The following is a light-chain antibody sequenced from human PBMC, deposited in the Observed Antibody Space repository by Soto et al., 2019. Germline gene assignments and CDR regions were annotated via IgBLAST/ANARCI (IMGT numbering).Light chain of an antibody. CDR3: QQYGGSPPYT. CDR2: GAS. CDR1: HSVSSSY. J-gene: IGKJ2*01. Sequence: EIVLTQSPGTLSLSPGERATLSCRASHSVSSSYLAWYQQKPGQGPRLLIYGASSRATGIPDRFSGRGSGTDFTLTISRLEPEDFAVYYCQQYGGSPPYTFGQGTKLEIK. V-gene: IGKV3-20*01.